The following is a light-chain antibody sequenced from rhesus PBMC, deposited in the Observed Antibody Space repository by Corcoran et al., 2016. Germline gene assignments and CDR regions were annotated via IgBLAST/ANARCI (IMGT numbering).Light chain of an antibody. CDR3: QHGYGTPYS. J-gene: IGKJ2*01. CDR1: EKVNNY. CDR2: KAS. V-gene: IGKV1-74*01. Sequence: DIQMTQSPSSPSASVGDRVTITCRASEKVNNYLNWYQQKPGKPPTLLIYKASTLQSGVPSRFNGSGSGTDYTFTIRSLQPEDGATYYRQHGYGTPYSVGQGTKVEIK.